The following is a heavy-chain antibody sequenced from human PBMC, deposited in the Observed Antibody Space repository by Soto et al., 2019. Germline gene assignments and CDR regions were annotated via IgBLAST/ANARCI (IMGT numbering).Heavy chain of an antibody. D-gene: IGHD2-15*01. J-gene: IGHJ6*03. CDR1: GFTVSSKY. CDR3: ARDDVLCDGGRFYLVHLDV. CDR2: IQSGGPT. V-gene: IGHV3-66*01. Sequence: GGSLRLSCAASGFTVSSKYMSWVRQAPGKGLEWVSLIQSGGPTYYADSVKGRFTISRDTSENTLHLQMDSLRAEDTAVYYCARDDVLCDGGRFYLVHLDVWGKGTLVTVSS.